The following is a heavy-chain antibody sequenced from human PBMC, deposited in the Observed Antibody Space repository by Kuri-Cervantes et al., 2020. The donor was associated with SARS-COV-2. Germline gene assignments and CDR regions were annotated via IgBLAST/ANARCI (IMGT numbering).Heavy chain of an antibody. J-gene: IGHJ3*02. CDR3: RGGYYGDTLGI. V-gene: IGHV4-59*04. Sequence: GSLRLSCTVSGGSISSYYWSWIRQPPGKGLEWIGYIYYSGSTYYNPSLKSRVTMSVDTSKDQFSLKLSSVTAADTAVYYCRGGYYGDTLGIWGQGTMVTVSS. CDR1: GGSISSYY. CDR2: IYYSGST. D-gene: IGHD3-22*01.